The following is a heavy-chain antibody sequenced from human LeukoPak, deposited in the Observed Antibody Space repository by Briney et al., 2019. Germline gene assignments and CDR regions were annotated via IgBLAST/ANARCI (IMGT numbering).Heavy chain of an antibody. CDR3: TTRDSSSWYFAGY. CDR1: GFTFSNAW. CDR2: IKSKTDGGTT. D-gene: IGHD6-13*01. J-gene: IGHJ4*02. Sequence: GGSLRLSCAASGFTFSNAWMSWVRQAPGKGLEWVGRIKSKTDGGTTDYAAPVKGRFTISRDDSKNTLYLQMNSLKTEDTAVYYCTTRDSSSWYFAGYWGQGTLVTVSS. V-gene: IGHV3-15*01.